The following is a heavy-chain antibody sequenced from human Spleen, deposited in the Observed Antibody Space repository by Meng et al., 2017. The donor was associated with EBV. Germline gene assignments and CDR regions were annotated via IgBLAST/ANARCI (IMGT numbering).Heavy chain of an antibody. D-gene: IGHD2-2*01. Sequence: VQVVPSGVEVKKPGAAVKVSCKASGYTFTGYYMHWVRQAPGQGLEWMGRINPNSGGTNYAQKFQGRVTMTRDTSISTAYMELSRLRSDDTAVYYCARDCSSTSCSVDYWGQGTLVTVSS. CDR1: GYTFTGYY. CDR2: INPNSGGT. V-gene: IGHV1-2*06. J-gene: IGHJ4*02. CDR3: ARDCSSTSCSVDY.